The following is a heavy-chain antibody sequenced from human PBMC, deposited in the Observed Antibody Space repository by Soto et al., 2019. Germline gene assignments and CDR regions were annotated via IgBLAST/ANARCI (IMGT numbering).Heavy chain of an antibody. CDR3: ARESSGSYGYGMDV. V-gene: IGHV3-48*03. CDR2: ISSSGSTI. Sequence: GGSLRLSCAASGFTFSSYEMNWVRQAPGKGLEWVSYISSSGSTIYYADSVKGRFTISRDNAKNSLYLQMKSLRAEDTAVYYCARESSGSYGYGMDVWGQGTTVTVSS. D-gene: IGHD1-26*01. CDR1: GFTFSSYE. J-gene: IGHJ6*02.